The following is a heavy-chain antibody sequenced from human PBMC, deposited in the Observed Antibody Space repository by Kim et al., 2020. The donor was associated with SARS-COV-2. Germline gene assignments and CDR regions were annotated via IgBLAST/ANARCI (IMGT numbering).Heavy chain of an antibody. CDR2: ISAYNGNT. V-gene: IGHV1-18*01. CDR1: GYTFTSYG. CDR3: ARAKRRIKIFGVVTAFDS. D-gene: IGHD3-3*01. Sequence: ASVKVSCKASGYTFTSYGISWVRQAPGQGLEWMGWISAYNGNTNYAQKLKGRVPMPTDTSTSTAYMELRSLRSDDTAVYYCARAKRRIKIFGVVTAFDSCGPRALFTLSS. J-gene: IGHJ4*01.